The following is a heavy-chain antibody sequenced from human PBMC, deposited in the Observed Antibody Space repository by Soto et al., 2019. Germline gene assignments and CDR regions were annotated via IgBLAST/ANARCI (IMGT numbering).Heavy chain of an antibody. D-gene: IGHD6-19*01. J-gene: IGHJ4*02. Sequence: ESGGGAVRPGESLRLSCVDSGFSFRTYPMHWVRQAPGKGLEWVALISYDGSSEAYGESVRDRFTVSRDNSKNTLYLQLNSLRPEDTAVYYCATSSGYLNYFDYWGQGTLVTVSS. CDR2: ISYDGSSE. V-gene: IGHV3-30-3*01. CDR3: ATSSGYLNYFDY. CDR1: GFSFRTYP.